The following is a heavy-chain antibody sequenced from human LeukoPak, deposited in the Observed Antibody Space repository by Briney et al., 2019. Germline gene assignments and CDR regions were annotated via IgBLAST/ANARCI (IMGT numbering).Heavy chain of an antibody. CDR3: ASFGPREGYYYYYMDV. Sequence: ASVKVSCKASGYTFTGYYMHWVRQAPGQGLEWMGRINPNSGGTNYAQKFQGRVTMTRDTPISTAYMELSRLRSDDTAVYYCASFGPREGYYYYYMDVWGKGTTVTVSS. CDR2: INPNSGGT. D-gene: IGHD1-26*01. V-gene: IGHV1-2*06. CDR1: GYTFTGYY. J-gene: IGHJ6*03.